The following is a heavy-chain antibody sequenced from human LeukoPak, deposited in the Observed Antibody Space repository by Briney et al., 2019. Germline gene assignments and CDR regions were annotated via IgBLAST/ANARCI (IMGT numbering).Heavy chain of an antibody. CDR1: ECTFSSYA. D-gene: IGHD3-3*01. V-gene: IGHV1-69*13. Sequence: ASVKVSCKASECTFSSYAISWVGQPPGRGRDWMRRIIAIFGSANYAQKFQGRVTITADATTNSAYIELSSLRCERTGVSYRAGRTIFGLYYYCSMDVCGKGETGTVSS. CDR2: IIAIFGSA. J-gene: IGHJ6*04. CDR3: AGRTIFGLYYYCSMDV.